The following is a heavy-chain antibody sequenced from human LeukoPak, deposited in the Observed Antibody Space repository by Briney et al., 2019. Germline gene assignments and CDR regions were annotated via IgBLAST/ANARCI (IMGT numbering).Heavy chain of an antibody. V-gene: IGHV3-30*01. CDR1: GFTFSSYA. CDR3: ARALWCSGGSCYSAVLDY. Sequence: GGSLRLSCAASGFTFSSYAMHWVRQAPGKGLEWVAVISYDGSNKYYADSVKGRFTISRDNSKNTLYLQMNSLRAEDMAVYYCARALWCSGGSCYSAVLDYWGQGTLVTVSS. CDR2: ISYDGSNK. J-gene: IGHJ4*02. D-gene: IGHD2-15*01.